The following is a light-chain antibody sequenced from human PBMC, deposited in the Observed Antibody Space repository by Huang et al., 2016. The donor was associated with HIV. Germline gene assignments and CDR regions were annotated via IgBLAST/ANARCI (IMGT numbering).Light chain of an antibody. CDR3: MQVLQTPRT. CDR1: QSLLHSNGYNY. V-gene: IGKV2-28*01. Sequence: DIVMTQSPLSLPVTPGEPASISCRSSQSLLHSNGYNYLDWYLQKPGQSPQLLIYLCSNRASGVPDRFSGGGSGTHFTLKISRVEAEDVGVYYCMQVLQTPRTFGQGTKVEIK. J-gene: IGKJ1*01. CDR2: LCS.